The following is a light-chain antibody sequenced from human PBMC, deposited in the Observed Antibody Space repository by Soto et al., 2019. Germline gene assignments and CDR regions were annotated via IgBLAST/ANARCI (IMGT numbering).Light chain of an antibody. CDR2: GIS. V-gene: IGKV3-20*01. CDR1: QRVSSSF. Sequence: VLTQSPGTLSLSPGERATLSCRASQRVSSSFLAWYQQRPGQAPRLLIHGISTRATGIPDRFSGSGSGTEFTLTINRLQPEDFALYFCQQYGSAPFTFGPGTKLEIK. CDR3: QQYGSAPFT. J-gene: IGKJ3*01.